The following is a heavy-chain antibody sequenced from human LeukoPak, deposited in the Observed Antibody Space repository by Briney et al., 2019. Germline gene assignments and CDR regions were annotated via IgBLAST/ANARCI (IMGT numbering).Heavy chain of an antibody. D-gene: IGHD1-26*01. Sequence: PGGSLRLSCAASGFTFSSYSMNWVRQAPGKGLEWVSSISSSSSYIYYADSVKGRFTISRDNAKNSLYLQMNSLRAEDTAVYYCAREWWKLLDYYYGMDVWGQGTTVTVSS. CDR3: AREWWKLLDYYYGMDV. CDR1: GFTFSSYS. CDR2: ISSSSSYI. V-gene: IGHV3-21*01. J-gene: IGHJ6*02.